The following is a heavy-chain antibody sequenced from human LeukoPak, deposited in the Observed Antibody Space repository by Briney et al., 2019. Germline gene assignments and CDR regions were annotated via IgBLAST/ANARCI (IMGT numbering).Heavy chain of an antibody. Sequence: ASVKVSCKASGGTFSSYGISWVRQAPGQGLEWMGWISVYNGNTNYAPKLQGRVTMTTDTSTSTAYMEVRSLRSDDTAVYYCARGLQIGFLEYWGQGTLVIVSS. CDR1: GGTFSSYG. V-gene: IGHV1-18*01. D-gene: IGHD4-11*01. J-gene: IGHJ4*02. CDR3: ARGLQIGFLEY. CDR2: ISVYNGNT.